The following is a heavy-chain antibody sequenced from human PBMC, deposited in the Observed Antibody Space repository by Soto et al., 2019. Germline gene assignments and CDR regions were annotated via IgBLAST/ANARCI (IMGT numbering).Heavy chain of an antibody. D-gene: IGHD3-3*01. CDR2: ISGSGGST. J-gene: IGHJ4*02. Sequence: GGSLRLSCAASGFTFSSYAMSWVRQAPGKGLEWVSAISGSGGSTYYADSVKGRFTISRDNSKNTLYLQMNSLRAEDTAVYYCAKGITIFGVVIMDYDYWGQGTLVTVSS. V-gene: IGHV3-23*01. CDR3: AKGITIFGVVIMDYDY. CDR1: GFTFSSYA.